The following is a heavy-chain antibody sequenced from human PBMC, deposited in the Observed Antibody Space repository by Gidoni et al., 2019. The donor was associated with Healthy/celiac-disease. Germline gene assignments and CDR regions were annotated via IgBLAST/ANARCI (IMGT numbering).Heavy chain of an antibody. D-gene: IGHD6-19*01. V-gene: IGHV3-13*01. CDR1: GFTFSSYD. J-gene: IGHJ6*02. CDR2: IGTAGDT. CDR3: ARSIAVAGNPYYYGMDV. Sequence: EVQLVESGGGLVQPGGSLRLSCAASGFTFSSYDMHWVRQATGKGLEWVSAIGTAGDTYYPGSVKGRFTISRENAKNSLYLQMNSLRAGDTAVYYCARSIAVAGNPYYYGMDVWGQGTTVTVSS.